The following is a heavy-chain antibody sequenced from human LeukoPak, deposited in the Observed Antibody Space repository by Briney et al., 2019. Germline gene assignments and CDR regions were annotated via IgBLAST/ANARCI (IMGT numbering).Heavy chain of an antibody. Sequence: GGSLRLSCAASGFTFSSYAMSWVRQAPGKGLEWVSAISGSGGSTYYADSVKGRFTISRDNAKNSLYLQMNSLRAEDTAVYYCASVGYSSSWSVHDYWGQGTLVTVSS. CDR1: GFTFSSYA. CDR2: ISGSGGST. D-gene: IGHD6-13*01. CDR3: ASVGYSSSWSVHDY. V-gene: IGHV3-23*01. J-gene: IGHJ4*02.